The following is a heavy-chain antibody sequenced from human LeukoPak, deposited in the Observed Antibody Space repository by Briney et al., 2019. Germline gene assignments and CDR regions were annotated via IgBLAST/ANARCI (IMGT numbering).Heavy chain of an antibody. D-gene: IGHD3-22*01. CDR1: GFTFSSYA. Sequence: PGGSLRLSCAASGFTFSSYAMSWVRQAPGKGLEWVSAISGRGGSTFYAGSVEGRFTISRDNSKNTLYLQMNSLRAEDTAVYYCAKDLTLFYDSSGYYRYWGQGTLVTVSS. CDR2: ISGRGGST. V-gene: IGHV3-23*01. CDR3: AKDLTLFYDSSGYYRY. J-gene: IGHJ4*02.